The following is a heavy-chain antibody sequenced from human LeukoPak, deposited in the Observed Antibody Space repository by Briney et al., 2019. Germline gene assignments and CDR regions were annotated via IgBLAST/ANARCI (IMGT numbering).Heavy chain of an antibody. D-gene: IGHD3-3*01. J-gene: IGHJ4*02. CDR1: GYTFTGYY. CDR2: ISAYNGNT. CDR3: AREAIFGVVIIDY. V-gene: IGHV1-18*04. Sequence: VASVKVSCKASGYTFTGYYMLWVRQAPGQGLEWMGRISAYNGNTNYAQKLQGRVTMTTDTSTSTAYMELRSLRSDDTAVYYCAREAIFGVVIIDYWGQGTLVTVSS.